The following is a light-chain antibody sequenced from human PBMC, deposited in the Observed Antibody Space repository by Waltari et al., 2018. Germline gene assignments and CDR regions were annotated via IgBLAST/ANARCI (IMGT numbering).Light chain of an antibody. CDR2: DAS. CDR3: QHYVRLPAT. Sequence: EIVLTPSPGTLSLSLGESATLACRASQSVSRALDWYQQKPGQAPRLLIYDASTSATGIPDRFSGSGSGTDFSLTISRLEPDDFAVYYCQHYVRLPATFGQGTTVEI. CDR1: QSVSRA. J-gene: IGKJ1*01. V-gene: IGKV3-20*01.